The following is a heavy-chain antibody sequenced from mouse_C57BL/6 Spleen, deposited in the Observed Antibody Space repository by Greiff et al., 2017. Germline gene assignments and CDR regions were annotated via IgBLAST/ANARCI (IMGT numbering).Heavy chain of an antibody. CDR3: ARDGYYAFYAMDY. CDR2: INPSNGGT. V-gene: IGHV1-53*01. Sequence: VQLQQPETELVKPGASVKLSCKASGYTFTSYWMHWVKQRPGQGLEWIGNINPSNGGTNYNEKFKSKATLTVDKSSSTAYMQLSSLTSEDSAVYYCARDGYYAFYAMDYWGQGTSVTVSS. CDR1: GYTFTSYW. D-gene: IGHD2-3*01. J-gene: IGHJ4*01.